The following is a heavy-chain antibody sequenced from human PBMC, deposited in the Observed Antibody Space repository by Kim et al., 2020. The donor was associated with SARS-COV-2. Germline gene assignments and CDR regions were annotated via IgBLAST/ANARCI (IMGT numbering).Heavy chain of an antibody. CDR3: ARDLPIVGATRGDAFDI. V-gene: IGHV1-18*01. CDR1: GYTFTSYG. J-gene: IGHJ3*02. CDR2: ISAYNGNT. Sequence: ASVKVSCKASGYTFTSYGISWVRQAPGQGLEWMGWISAYNGNTNYAQKLQGRVTMTTDTSTSTAYMELRSLRSDDTAVYYCARDLPIVGATRGDAFDIWGQGTMVTVSS. D-gene: IGHD1-26*01.